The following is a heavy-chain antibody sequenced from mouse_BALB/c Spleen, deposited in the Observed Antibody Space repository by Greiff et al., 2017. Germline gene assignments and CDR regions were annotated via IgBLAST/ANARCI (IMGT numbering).Heavy chain of an antibody. D-gene: IGHD1-1*01. Sequence: VQLQQSGAELVKPGASVKLSCTASGFNIKDTYMHWVKQRPEQGLEWIGRIDPANGNTKYDPKFQGKATITADTSSNTAYLQLSSLTSEDTAVYYCARYYYGDACFAYWGQGTLVTVSA. CDR3: ARYYYGDACFAY. CDR1: GFNIKDTY. J-gene: IGHJ3*01. CDR2: IDPANGNT. V-gene: IGHV14-3*02.